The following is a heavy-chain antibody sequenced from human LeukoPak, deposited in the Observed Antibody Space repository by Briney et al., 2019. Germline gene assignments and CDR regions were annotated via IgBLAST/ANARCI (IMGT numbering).Heavy chain of an antibody. CDR2: INPSGGST. CDR3: ARHSGYDLDPFDY. V-gene: IGHV1-46*01. J-gene: IGHJ4*02. Sequence: ASVKVSCKASGYTFTSYGISWVRQAPGQGLEWMGIINPSGGSTSYAQKFQGRVTMTRDTSTSTVYMELSSLRSEDTAVYYCARHSGYDLDPFDYWGQGTLVTVSS. CDR1: GYTFTSYG. D-gene: IGHD5-12*01.